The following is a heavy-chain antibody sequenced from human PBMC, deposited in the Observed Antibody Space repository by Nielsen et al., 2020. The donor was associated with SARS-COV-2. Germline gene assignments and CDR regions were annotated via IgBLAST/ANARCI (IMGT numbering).Heavy chain of an antibody. D-gene: IGHD6-19*01. J-gene: IGHJ4*02. V-gene: IGHV3-30*18. CDR1: GGSFSGYY. Sequence: LSLTCAVYGGSFSGYYWSWIRQPPGKGLEWMAVVSYDGNRKYYADSVKGRFTISRDNSRPTVYLQINSLSVEDTAVYYCAKAAIRGGDSGWTQLDYWGQGTLVTVSS. CDR2: VSYDGNRK. CDR3: AKAAIRGGDSGWTQLDY.